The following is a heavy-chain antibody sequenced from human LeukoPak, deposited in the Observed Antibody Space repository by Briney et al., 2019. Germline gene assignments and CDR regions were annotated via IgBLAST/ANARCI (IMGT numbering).Heavy chain of an antibody. CDR2: INPNSGGT. V-gene: IGHV1-2*02. CDR1: GYTFTGYY. D-gene: IGHD3-16*02. Sequence: ASVKVSCKASGYTFTGYYMHWVRQAPGQGLEWMGWINPNSGGTNYAQKFQGRVTMTRDTSTSTVYMELSSLRSEDTAVYYCARDWNYDYVWGSYRYSGIDYWGQGTLVTVSS. CDR3: ARDWNYDYVWGSYRYSGIDY. J-gene: IGHJ4*02.